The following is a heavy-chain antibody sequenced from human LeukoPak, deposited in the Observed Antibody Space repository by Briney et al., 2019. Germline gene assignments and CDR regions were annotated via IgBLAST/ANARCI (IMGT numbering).Heavy chain of an antibody. CDR2: IIPIFGTA. CDR1: GGTFSSYA. CDR3: ARGYYDFWSGYYKSYLDP. D-gene: IGHD3-3*01. V-gene: IGHV1-69*01. J-gene: IGHJ5*02. Sequence: SVKVSCEASGGTFSSYAISWVRQAPGQGLEWMGGIIPIFGTANYAQKSQGRVTITADESTSTAYMELSSLRSEDTAVYYCARGYYDFWSGYYKSYLDPWGQGTLVTVSS.